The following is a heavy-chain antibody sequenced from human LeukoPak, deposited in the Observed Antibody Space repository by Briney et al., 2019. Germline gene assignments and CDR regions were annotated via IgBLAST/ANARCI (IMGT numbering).Heavy chain of an antibody. CDR1: GFTFSSKS. D-gene: IGHD3-10*01. CDR2: ISSDGSRK. CDR3: AKGDGSGSFLIDY. Sequence: PGRSLRLSCVASGFTFSSKSLHWVRQPPGRGLEWVSFISSDGSRKYYGDFVVGRFTVSRDNSMHTLYLQVDTLRAEDTAMYYCAKGDGSGSFLIDYWGQGTLVTVSS. V-gene: IGHV3-30-3*01. J-gene: IGHJ4*02.